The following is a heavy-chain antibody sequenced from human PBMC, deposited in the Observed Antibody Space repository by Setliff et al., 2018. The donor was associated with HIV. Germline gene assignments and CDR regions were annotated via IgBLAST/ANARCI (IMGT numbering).Heavy chain of an antibody. Sequence: SETLSLTCTVSGGSISSGSYYWNWIRQPAGKGLEWIGHMYTSGSTNYNPSLKSRVTILVDTSKNQFSLKLSSVTAADTAVYYCAALTTGYYFDYWGQGTLVTVSS. V-gene: IGHV4-61*09. CDR2: MYTSGST. CDR3: AALTTGYYFDY. CDR1: GGSISSGSYY. J-gene: IGHJ4*01. D-gene: IGHD4-17*01.